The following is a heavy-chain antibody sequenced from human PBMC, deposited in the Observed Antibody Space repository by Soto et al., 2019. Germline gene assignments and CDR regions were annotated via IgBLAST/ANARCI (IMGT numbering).Heavy chain of an antibody. D-gene: IGHD2-21*02. Sequence: SETLSLTCTVSGGSISSSSYCWGWIRQPPGKGLEWIGSIYYSGSTYYNPSLKSRVTISVDTSKNQFSLKLSSVTAADTAVYYCARQTVATGYYGMDVWGQGTTVTVSS. V-gene: IGHV4-39*01. CDR2: IYYSGST. CDR3: ARQTVATGYYGMDV. CDR1: GGSISSSSYC. J-gene: IGHJ6*02.